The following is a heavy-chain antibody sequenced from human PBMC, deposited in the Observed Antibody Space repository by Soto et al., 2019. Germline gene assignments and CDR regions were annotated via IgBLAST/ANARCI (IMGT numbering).Heavy chain of an antibody. Sequence: SETLSLTCAVYGGSFSGYYWSWIRQPPGKGLEWIGEINHSGSTNYNPSLKSRVTISVDTSKNQFSLKLSSVTAADTAVYYCARGLSYSGYWGQGTLVTVSS. CDR2: INHSGST. CDR1: GGSFSGYY. J-gene: IGHJ4*02. D-gene: IGHD1-26*01. CDR3: ARGLSYSGY. V-gene: IGHV4-34*01.